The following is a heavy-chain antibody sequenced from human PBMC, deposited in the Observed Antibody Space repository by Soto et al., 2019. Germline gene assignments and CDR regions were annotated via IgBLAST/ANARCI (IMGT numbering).Heavy chain of an antibody. CDR2: IVPLFGTV. CDR1: GGTFSSYM. Sequence: QVQLVQSGTEVKKPGSSVKVSCKTSGGTFSSYMITWVRQVPGQGLDWMGNIVPLFGTVKYAEKFQGRVTITADEXXXXXXXXXXXXXXXXXXXXXXXXGKGDYWGQGTQV. CDR3: XXGKGDY. V-gene: IGHV1-69*15. J-gene: IGHJ4*02.